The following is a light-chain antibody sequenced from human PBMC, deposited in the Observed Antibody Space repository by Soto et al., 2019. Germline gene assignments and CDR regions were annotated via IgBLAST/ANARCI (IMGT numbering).Light chain of an antibody. J-gene: IGKJ4*01. CDR3: QQYGSSPLT. Sequence: EIGLTQSPGTLPLSPGDRATRSCRASQSISFSYLAWYQQKPGQAPRLLIYGASSRATGIPDRFSGSESGTDFTLTISRLEPEDFAVYYCQQYGSSPLTFGGGTKVEI. V-gene: IGKV3-20*01. CDR1: QSISFSY. CDR2: GAS.